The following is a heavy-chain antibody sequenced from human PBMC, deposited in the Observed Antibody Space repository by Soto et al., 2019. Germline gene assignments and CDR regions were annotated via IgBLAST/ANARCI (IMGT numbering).Heavy chain of an antibody. J-gene: IGHJ6*02. CDR1: GDSVSSNSAA. V-gene: IGHV6-1*01. Sequence: SQTLSLTCAISGDSVSSNSAAWNWIRQSPSRGLEWLGRTYYRSKWYNDYAVSVKSRITINPDTSKNQFSLQLNSVTPEDTAVYYCARDPPPRGIEAAGQEPYYYYGMDVWGQGTTVTVS. CDR2: TYYRSKWYN. D-gene: IGHD6-13*01. CDR3: ARDPPPRGIEAAGQEPYYYYGMDV.